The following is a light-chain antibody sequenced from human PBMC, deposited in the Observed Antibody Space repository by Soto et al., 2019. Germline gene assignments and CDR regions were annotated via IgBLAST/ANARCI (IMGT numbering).Light chain of an antibody. V-gene: IGLV2-14*01. J-gene: IGLJ1*01. CDR2: EVS. CDR3: SSYTSISTLYG. CDR1: NSDVGGYNY. Sequence: QSALTQPASVSGSPGQSITISCTGTNSDVGGYNYVSWYQQHPGKAPELMVYEVSHRPSGVSNRFSGSKSDNTASLTISGLQAEDEADYYCSSYTSISTLYGFGTGTKVT.